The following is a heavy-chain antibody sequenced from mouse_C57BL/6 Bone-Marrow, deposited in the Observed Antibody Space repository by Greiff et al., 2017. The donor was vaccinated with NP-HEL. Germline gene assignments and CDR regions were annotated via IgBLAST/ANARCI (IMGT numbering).Heavy chain of an antibody. V-gene: IGHV1-9*01. CDR3: AGRCGSSYDCAIDY. J-gene: IGHJ4*01. Sequence: QVQLKQSGAELMKPGASVKLSCKATGYTFTGYWIEWVKQRPGHGLEWIGEILPGSGSTNYNEKFKGKATFTADTSSNTAYMQLSSLTTEDSAVDYCAGRCGSSYDCAIDYWGQGTSVTVSS. D-gene: IGHD1-1*01. CDR2: ILPGSGST. CDR1: GYTFTGYW.